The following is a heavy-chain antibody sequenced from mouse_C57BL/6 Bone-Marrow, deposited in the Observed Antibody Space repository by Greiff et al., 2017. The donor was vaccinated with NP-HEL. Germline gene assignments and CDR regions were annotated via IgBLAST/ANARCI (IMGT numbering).Heavy chain of an antibody. CDR1: GYTFTSYW. Sequence: QVQLKQPGAELVMPGASVKLSCKASGYTFTSYWMHWVKQRPGQGLEWIGEIDPSDSYTNYNQKFKGKSTLTVDKSSSTAYMQLSSLTSEDSAVYYCASGSSYYYAMDYWGQGTSVTVSS. CDR2: IDPSDSYT. V-gene: IGHV1-69*01. J-gene: IGHJ4*01. D-gene: IGHD1-1*01. CDR3: ASGSSYYYAMDY.